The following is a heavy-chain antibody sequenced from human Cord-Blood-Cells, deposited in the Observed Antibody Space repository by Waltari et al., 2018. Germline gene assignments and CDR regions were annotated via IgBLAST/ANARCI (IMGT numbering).Heavy chain of an antibody. D-gene: IGHD2-15*01. J-gene: IGHJ5*02. CDR2: INHSGST. Sequence: QVQLQQWGAGLLKPSETLSLTCAVYGGSFSGYYWSLIRQPPGKGLEWIGEINHSGSTNYNPSLKSRVTISVDTSKNQFSLKLSSVTAADTAVYYCARGWWSQGFDPWGQGTLVTVSS. CDR1: GGSFSGYY. CDR3: ARGWWSQGFDP. V-gene: IGHV4-34*01.